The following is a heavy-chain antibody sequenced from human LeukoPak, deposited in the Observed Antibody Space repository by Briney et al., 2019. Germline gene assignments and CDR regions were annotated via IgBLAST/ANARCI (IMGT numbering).Heavy chain of an antibody. CDR2: IKSKTDGGTT. V-gene: IGHV3-15*01. J-gene: IGHJ4*02. D-gene: IGHD3-22*01. CDR3: TTNLVVVVFGNY. CDR1: GFTFSNAW. Sequence: GESLRLSCAASGFTFSNAWMSWVRQAPGKGLEWVGRIKSKTDGGTTDYAAPVKGRFTISRDDSKNTLYLQMNSLKTEGQAVYYCTTNLVVVVFGNYWGQGTPVTVSS.